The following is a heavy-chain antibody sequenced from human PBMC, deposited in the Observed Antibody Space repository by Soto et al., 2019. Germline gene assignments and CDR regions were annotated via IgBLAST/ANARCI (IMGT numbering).Heavy chain of an antibody. J-gene: IGHJ4*02. CDR1: GGSISSSNYY. CDR3: ARRASYSAAY. V-gene: IGHV4-39*01. CDR2: IYYSGST. D-gene: IGHD1-26*01. Sequence: QLQLQESGPGLVKPSETLSLTCTVSGGSISSSNYYWGWIRQPPGKGLEWIGSIYYSGSTYYNPSFQSRVTISVDTSKNQYSLKLSSVTAADTAVYYCARRASYSAAYWGQGTLVTVSS.